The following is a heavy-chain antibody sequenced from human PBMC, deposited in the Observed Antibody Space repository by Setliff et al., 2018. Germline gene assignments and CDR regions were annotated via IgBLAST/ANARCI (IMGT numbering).Heavy chain of an antibody. V-gene: IGHV4-39*07. J-gene: IGHJ6*03. D-gene: IGHD3-10*01. Sequence: PSETLSLTCTVSGGSISTSDYYWGWIRQPPGKRLECMGGMDYSGRTYHNPFLQSRVTISIDTSKNQFSLKLYSVTAADTAVYFCARVRITPYCMDVWGKGTTVTVSS. CDR3: ARVRITPYCMDV. CDR2: MDYSGRT. CDR1: GGSISTSDYY.